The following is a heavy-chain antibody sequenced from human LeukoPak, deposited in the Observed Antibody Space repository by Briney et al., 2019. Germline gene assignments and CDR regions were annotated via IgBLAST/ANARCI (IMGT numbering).Heavy chain of an antibody. CDR3: ARRIAAAAAPYYFDY. D-gene: IGHD6-13*01. CDR2: ISGSGGST. V-gene: IGHV3-23*01. CDR1: GFTFSSYA. Sequence: GGSLRLSCAASGFTFSSYAMSWVRQAPGKGLEWVSAISGSGGSTYYADSVKGRFTISRDNSKNTLYLQMNSLRAEDTAVYYCARRIAAAAAPYYFDYWGQGTLVTVSS. J-gene: IGHJ4*02.